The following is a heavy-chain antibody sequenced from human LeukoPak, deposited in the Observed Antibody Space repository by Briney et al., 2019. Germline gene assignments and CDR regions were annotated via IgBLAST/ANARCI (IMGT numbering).Heavy chain of an antibody. D-gene: IGHD1-26*01. V-gene: IGHV4-59*01. Sequence: SETLSLTCTVSGGSISSYYWSWIRQPPGKGLEWIGYIYYSGSTNYNPSLKSRVTISVDTSKNQFSLKLSSVTAADTAVYYCARASGSYWWFDSWGQGTLVTVSS. CDR3: ARASGSYWWFDS. CDR1: GGSISSYY. J-gene: IGHJ5*01. CDR2: IYYSGST.